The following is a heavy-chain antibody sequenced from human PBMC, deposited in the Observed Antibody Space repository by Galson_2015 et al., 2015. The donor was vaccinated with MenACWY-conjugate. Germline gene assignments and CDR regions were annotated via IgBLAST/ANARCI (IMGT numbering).Heavy chain of an antibody. D-gene: IGHD2-15*01. CDR2: IRGDGSAI. J-gene: IGHJ3*02. CDR1: GFTFSRYW. V-gene: IGHV3-74*01. CDR3: TRVQEGTSGSFDI. Sequence: SLRLSCAASGFTFSRYWMHWVRQVPGKGLVWVSRIRGDGSAITYADSVKGRFIISRDNAKNTMFLQMNSLRVEDTGVYYCTRVQEGTSGSFDIWGLGTLVTVS.